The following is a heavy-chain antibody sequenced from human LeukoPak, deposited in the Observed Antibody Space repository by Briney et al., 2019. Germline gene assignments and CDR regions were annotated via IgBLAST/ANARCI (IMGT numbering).Heavy chain of an antibody. Sequence: GGSLRLSCAASGFTFSSYWMHWVRQAPGKGLVWVSRINSDGSSTSYADSVKGRFTISRDNAKNTLYLQMNSLRAEDTAVYYCARDPIDCGGDCYSDHWGQGTLVTVSS. CDR3: ARDPIDCGGDCYSDH. D-gene: IGHD2-21*02. CDR1: GFTFSSYW. J-gene: IGHJ4*02. V-gene: IGHV3-74*01. CDR2: INSDGSST.